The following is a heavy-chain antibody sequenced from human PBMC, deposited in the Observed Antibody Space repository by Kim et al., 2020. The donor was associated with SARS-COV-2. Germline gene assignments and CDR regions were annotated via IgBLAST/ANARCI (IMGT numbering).Heavy chain of an antibody. Sequence: ASVKVSCKASGYTFTSYAMHWVRQAPGQRLEWMGWINAGNGNTKYSQKFQGRVTITRDTSASTAYMELSSLRSEDTAVYYCARGVDIVATIDYWGQGTLVTVSS. D-gene: IGHD5-12*01. J-gene: IGHJ4*02. CDR1: GYTFTSYA. CDR2: INAGNGNT. V-gene: IGHV1-3*01. CDR3: ARGVDIVATIDY.